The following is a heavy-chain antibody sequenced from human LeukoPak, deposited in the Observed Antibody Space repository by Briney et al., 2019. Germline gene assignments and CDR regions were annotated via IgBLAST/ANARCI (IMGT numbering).Heavy chain of an antibody. CDR1: GFTFSTYW. CDR3: ARAGYRYAYDY. Sequence: GGSLRLSCAASGFTFSTYWITWVRQAPGERLEWVANIKEDGSQKYYVDSVKGRFTISRDNVKNSLYLQMNSLRAEDTAVYYCARAGYRYAYDYWGQGTLVTVS. V-gene: IGHV3-7*01. D-gene: IGHD5-18*01. J-gene: IGHJ4*02. CDR2: IKEDGSQK.